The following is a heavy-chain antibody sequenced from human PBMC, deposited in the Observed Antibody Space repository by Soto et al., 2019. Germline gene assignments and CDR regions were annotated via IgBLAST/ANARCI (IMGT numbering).Heavy chain of an antibody. D-gene: IGHD5-12*01. J-gene: IGHJ4*02. Sequence: QLQLQESGSGLVKPSQTLSLTCAVSGGSISSGGYSWSWIRQPPGKGLEWIGYVYHSGSTFYNPALKSRVTISVDRYKNQFSLKLGSVTAADTAVYCCAAGGGLPRDYWGQGTLVTVSS. CDR2: VYHSGST. V-gene: IGHV4-30-2*01. CDR3: AAGGGLPRDY. CDR1: GGSISSGGYS.